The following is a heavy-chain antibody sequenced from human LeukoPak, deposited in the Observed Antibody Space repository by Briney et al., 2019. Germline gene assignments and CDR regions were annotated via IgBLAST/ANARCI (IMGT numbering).Heavy chain of an antibody. CDR3: ARASPSSSSDWYFDL. Sequence: GGSLRLSCAASGFTFSSFSMNWVRQATGKGLEWVSAIGTAGDTYYPGSVKGRFTISRENAKNSLYLQMNSLRAGDTAVYYCARASPSSSSDWYFDLWGRGTLVTVSS. CDR2: IGTAGDT. CDR1: GFTFSSFS. V-gene: IGHV3-13*01. J-gene: IGHJ2*01. D-gene: IGHD6-6*01.